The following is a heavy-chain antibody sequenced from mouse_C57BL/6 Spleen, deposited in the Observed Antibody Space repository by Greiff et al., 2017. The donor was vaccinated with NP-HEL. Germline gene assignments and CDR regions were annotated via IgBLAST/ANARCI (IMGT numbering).Heavy chain of an antibody. V-gene: IGHV10-1*01. D-gene: IGHD4-1*01. CDR1: GFSFNTYA. CDR3: VSPLTGRFAY. CDR2: IRSKSNNYAT. Sequence: EVQLVESGGGLVQPKGSLKLSCAASGFSFNTYAMNWVRQAPGKGLEWVARIRSKSNNYATYYADSVKDRFTISSDDSESMLYLQMNKLKTEDKAMYYCVSPLTGRFAYWGQGTLVTVSA. J-gene: IGHJ3*01.